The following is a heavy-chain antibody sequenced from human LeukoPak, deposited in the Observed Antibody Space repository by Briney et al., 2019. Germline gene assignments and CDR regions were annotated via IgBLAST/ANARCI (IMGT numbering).Heavy chain of an antibody. D-gene: IGHD6-6*01. CDR2: INHSGST. J-gene: IGHJ4*02. Sequence: SETLSLTCAVYGGSFSGYYWSWIRQPPGKGLEWIGEINHSGSTNYNPSLKSRVTLSVDTSKNQFSLKLSSVTAADTAVYYCARGIDSSSSRGFFDYWGQGTLVTVSS. CDR3: ARGIDSSSSRGFFDY. V-gene: IGHV4-34*01. CDR1: GGSFSGYY.